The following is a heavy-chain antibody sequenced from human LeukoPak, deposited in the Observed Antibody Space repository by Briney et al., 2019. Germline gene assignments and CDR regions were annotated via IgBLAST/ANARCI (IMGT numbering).Heavy chain of an antibody. J-gene: IGHJ6*03. CDR1: GGSFSGYY. Sequence: PSETLSLTCAVYGGSFSGYYWGWIRQPLGKGLEWIGEINHSGSTNYNPSLKSRVTISVDTSKNQFSLKLSSVTAADTPVYYCARGLSSSSDYYYYYMDVWGKGTTVTVSS. D-gene: IGHD6-6*01. CDR2: INHSGST. CDR3: ARGLSSSSDYYYYYMDV. V-gene: IGHV4-34*01.